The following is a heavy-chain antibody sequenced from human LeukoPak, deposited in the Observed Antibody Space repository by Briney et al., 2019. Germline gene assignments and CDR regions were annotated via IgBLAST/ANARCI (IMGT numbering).Heavy chain of an antibody. V-gene: IGHV1-3*01. CDR3: ARISSSWSSCDY. D-gene: IGHD6-13*01. Sequence: ASVKVSCKASGYTFTHYALHWVRQAPGQRLEWMGWINAGNGDTKYSQKFEARVTMTRDTSATTVYMELSGLRSEDTAVYYCARISSSWSSCDYWGQGTLVTVSS. J-gene: IGHJ4*02. CDR2: INAGNGDT. CDR1: GYTFTHYA.